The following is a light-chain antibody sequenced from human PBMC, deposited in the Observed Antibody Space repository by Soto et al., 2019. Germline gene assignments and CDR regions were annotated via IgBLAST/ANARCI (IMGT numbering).Light chain of an antibody. CDR2: EVT. V-gene: IGLV2-8*01. Sequence: QSALTQPPSASGSPGQSVTISCTGTSSDVGGYNYVSWYQQHPGKAPKLMIFEVTRRPSGVPDRFSGSKSGNTASLTVSGLQAEDEADYYCAAWDDSLNTWVFGGGTQLTVL. CDR1: SSDVGGYNY. J-gene: IGLJ3*02. CDR3: AAWDDSLNTWV.